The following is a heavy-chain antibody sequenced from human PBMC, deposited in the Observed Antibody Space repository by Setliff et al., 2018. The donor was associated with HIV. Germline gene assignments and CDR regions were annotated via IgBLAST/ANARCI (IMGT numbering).Heavy chain of an antibody. J-gene: IGHJ4*02. CDR3: ARAGPGSDQTMIVVVTPPREFDY. V-gene: IGHV1-18*01. CDR1: GYTFTSYG. CDR2: ISAYNGNT. D-gene: IGHD3-22*01. Sequence: ASVKVSCKASGYTFTSYGISWVRQAPGQGLEWMGWISAYNGNTNYAQKLQGRVTMTTDTSTSTAHMELRSLRSDDTAVYYCARAGPGSDQTMIVVVTPPREFDYWGQGTLVTVSS.